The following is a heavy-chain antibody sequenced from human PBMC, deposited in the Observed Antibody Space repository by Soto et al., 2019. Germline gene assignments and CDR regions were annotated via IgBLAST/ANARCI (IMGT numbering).Heavy chain of an antibody. J-gene: IGHJ4*02. V-gene: IGHV4-39*01. CDR2: TCYSGSN. D-gene: IGHD2-21*02. Sequence: SDTLSLTCTVTGDSISSRSYYWCWIRQPPGKGLDCIGSTCYSGSNYHNPSPRSRVSLSIDTSKDQFSLKLKSVTAADTAMYFCARQRTSVVTQAYFDVWGPGSLVTVSS. CDR1: GDSISSRSYY. CDR3: ARQRTSVVTQAYFDV.